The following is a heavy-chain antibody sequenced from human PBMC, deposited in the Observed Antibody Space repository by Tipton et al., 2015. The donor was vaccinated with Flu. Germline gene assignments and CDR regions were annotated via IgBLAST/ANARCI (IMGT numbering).Heavy chain of an antibody. Sequence: FLRLSCAASGFTFSSSAMYWVRQAPGKGLNWVAVISYDGSKKYYADSVKGRFTISRDNSKNTVYLQMNSLRAEDTAIYYCARDHVTYGPRYYNGMDVWGQGTTVTVSS. V-gene: IGHV3-30-3*01. D-gene: IGHD2-21*02. CDR2: ISYDGSKK. CDR1: GFTFSSSA. CDR3: ARDHVTYGPRYYNGMDV. J-gene: IGHJ6*02.